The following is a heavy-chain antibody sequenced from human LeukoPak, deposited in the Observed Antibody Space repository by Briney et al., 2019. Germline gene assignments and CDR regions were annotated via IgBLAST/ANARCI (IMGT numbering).Heavy chain of an antibody. CDR1: GGTFSSYA. Sequence: SVTVSCTASGGTFSSYAISWVRQAPGQGIEWMGGIIPIFGTANYAQKFQGRVTITADESTSTAYMELSSLRSEDTAVYYCAREYSGYDRGIDYWGQGTLVTVSS. CDR2: IIPIFGTA. V-gene: IGHV1-69*01. CDR3: AREYSGYDRGIDY. J-gene: IGHJ4*02. D-gene: IGHD5-12*01.